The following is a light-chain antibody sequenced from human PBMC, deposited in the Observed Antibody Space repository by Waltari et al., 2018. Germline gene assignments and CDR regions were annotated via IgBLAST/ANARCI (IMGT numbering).Light chain of an antibody. CDR1: QSVRSN. Sequence: EVVMTQSPATLSVSPGETATLSCRASQSVRSNLAWYQQKAGQAPRLLIYGASTRATAIPARFSGSWSGTEFTLTISSLQSEDVALYFCQQYNNWPPLTFGGGTKVEIK. CDR3: QQYNNWPPLT. CDR2: GAS. J-gene: IGKJ4*01. V-gene: IGKV3-15*01.